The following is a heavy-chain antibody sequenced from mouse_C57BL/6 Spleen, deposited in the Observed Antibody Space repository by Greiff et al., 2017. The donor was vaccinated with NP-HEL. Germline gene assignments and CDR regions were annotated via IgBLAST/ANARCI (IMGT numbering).Heavy chain of an antibody. V-gene: IGHV1-82*01. CDR3: ARRYDYDPFAY. D-gene: IGHD2-4*01. J-gene: IGHJ3*01. CDR1: GYAFSSSW. Sequence: QVQLQQSGPELVKPGASVKISCKASGYAFSSSWMNWVKQRPGKGLEWIGRIYTGDGDTNYNGKFKGKATLTADKSSSTAYMQLSSLTSEDSAVYFCARRYDYDPFAYWGQGTLVTVSA. CDR2: IYTGDGDT.